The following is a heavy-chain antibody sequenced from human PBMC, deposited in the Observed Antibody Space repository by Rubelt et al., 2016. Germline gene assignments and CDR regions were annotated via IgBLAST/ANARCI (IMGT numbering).Heavy chain of an antibody. V-gene: IGHV4-38-2*01. CDR3: TSWNYVWFDY. D-gene: IGHD1-7*01. CDR2: IYHSGST. CDR1: GGSISSGYF. J-gene: IGHJ4*02. Sequence: QGEESGPGLVKPSETLSLTCSVSGGSISSGYFWGWIRQPPGKGLEWIGSIYHSGSTYYNPSLRSRVSISIDTSRNQISLKLTSVTAADTALYFCTSWNYVWFDYWGQGILVIVSS.